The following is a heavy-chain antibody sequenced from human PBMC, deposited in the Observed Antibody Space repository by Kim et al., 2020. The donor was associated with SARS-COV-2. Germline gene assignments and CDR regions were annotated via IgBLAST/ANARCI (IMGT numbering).Heavy chain of an antibody. CDR3: ARHIAAAAGPPWFDP. D-gene: IGHD6-13*01. CDR1: GYSFTSYW. Sequence: GESLKISCKGSGYSFTSYWISWVRQMPGKGLEWMGRIDPSDSYTNYSPSFQGHVTISADKSISTAYLQWSSLKASDTAMYYCARHIAAAAGPPWFDPWGQGTLVTVSS. CDR2: IDPSDSYT. J-gene: IGHJ5*02. V-gene: IGHV5-10-1*01.